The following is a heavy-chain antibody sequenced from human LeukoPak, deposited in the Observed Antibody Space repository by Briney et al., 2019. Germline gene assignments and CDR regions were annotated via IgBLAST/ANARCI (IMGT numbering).Heavy chain of an antibody. CDR1: GSIFSSHS. CDR2: IRSNGGST. J-gene: IGHJ4*02. CDR3: ARRGSGWEFDY. V-gene: IGHV3-64*01. D-gene: IGHD6-19*01. Sequence: GGSLRLSCAASGSIFSSHSMHWVRQAPGKGLEYVSGIRSNGGSTYYAQSVKGRFTISRDNSKNTVELQMGSLRAEDMALYYCARRGSGWEFDYWGQGTLVTVSS.